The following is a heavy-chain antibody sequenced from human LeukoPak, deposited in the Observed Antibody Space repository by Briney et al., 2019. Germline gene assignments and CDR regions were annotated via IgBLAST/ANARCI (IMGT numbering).Heavy chain of an antibody. Sequence: PGGSLRLSCAASGFTFSSYAMSWVRQAPGKGLEWVSAISGSGDSTYYADSVKGRFTISRDNSKNTLYLQMNSLRAEDTAVYYCAKSVVVITFRFDDWGQGALVTVSS. CDR1: GFTFSSYA. CDR2: ISGSGDST. D-gene: IGHD2-15*01. V-gene: IGHV3-23*01. J-gene: IGHJ4*02. CDR3: AKSVVVITFRFDD.